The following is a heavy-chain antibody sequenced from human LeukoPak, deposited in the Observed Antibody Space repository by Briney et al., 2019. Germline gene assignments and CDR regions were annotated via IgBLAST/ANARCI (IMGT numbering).Heavy chain of an antibody. CDR1: GYTFTSYY. J-gene: IGHJ3*02. V-gene: IGHV1-46*01. CDR2: INPSGGST. Sequence: ASVKVSCKASGYTFTSYYMHWVRQAPGQGLEWMGIINPSGGSTSYAQKFQGRVTMTRDTSTSTVYMELRSLRSDDTAVYYCARLLRGVNAFDIWGQGTMVTVSS. D-gene: IGHD3-10*01. CDR3: ARLLRGVNAFDI.